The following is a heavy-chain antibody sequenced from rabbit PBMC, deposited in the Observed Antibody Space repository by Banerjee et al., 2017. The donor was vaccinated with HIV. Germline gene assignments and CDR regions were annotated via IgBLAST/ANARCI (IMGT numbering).Heavy chain of an antibody. D-gene: IGHD4-1*01. V-gene: IGHV1S45*01. CDR1: GFDLSSYYD. CDR3: ARGGGSSGWGFNL. J-gene: IGHJ4*01. Sequence: QEQLEESGGGLVKPEGSLTLTCKASGFDLSSYYDMCWVRQAPGKGLEWIGCIYTGSGSTSYASWAKGRFTISKTSSTTVTLQMTSLTAADTATYFCARGGGSSGWGFNLWGPGTLVTVS. CDR2: IYTGSGST.